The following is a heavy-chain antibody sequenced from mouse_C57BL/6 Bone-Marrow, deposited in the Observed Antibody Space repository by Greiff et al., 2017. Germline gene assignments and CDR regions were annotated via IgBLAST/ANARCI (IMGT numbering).Heavy chain of an antibody. D-gene: IGHD1-1*01. CDR2: IDPENGDT. V-gene: IGHV14-4*01. CDR1: GFNIKDDY. J-gene: IGHJ3*01. Sequence: VQLKQSGAKLVRPGASVKLSCTASGFNIKDDYMHWVKQRPEQGLEWIGWIDPENGDTEYASKFQGKATITADTSSNTAYLQLSSLTSEDTAVYYCTTLLAWFAYWGQGTLVTVSA. CDR3: TTLLAWFAY.